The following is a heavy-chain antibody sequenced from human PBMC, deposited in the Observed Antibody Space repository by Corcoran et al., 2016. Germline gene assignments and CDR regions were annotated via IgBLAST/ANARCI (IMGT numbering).Heavy chain of an antibody. CDR3: ARERGYDFWSGYYGSSYWYFDL. CDR1: GFTFSSYG. CDR2: IWYDGSNK. Sequence: QVQLVESGGGVVQPGRSLRLSCAASGFTFSSYGMHWVRQAPGKGLEWVAVIWYDGSNKYYADSVKGRFTISRDNSKNTLYLQMNSLRAEDTDVYYCARERGYDFWSGYYGSSYWYFDLWGRGTLVTVSS. D-gene: IGHD3-3*01. V-gene: IGHV3-33*01. J-gene: IGHJ2*01.